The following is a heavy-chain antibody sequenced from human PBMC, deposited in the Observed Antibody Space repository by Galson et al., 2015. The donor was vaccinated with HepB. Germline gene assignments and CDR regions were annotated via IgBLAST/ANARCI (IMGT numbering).Heavy chain of an antibody. CDR2: ISSSSSYT. D-gene: IGHD3-22*01. CDR3: ARARDSSGYYQNDAFDI. CDR1: GFTFSDYY. J-gene: IGHJ3*02. V-gene: IGHV3-11*06. Sequence: SLRLSCAASGFTFSDYYMSWIRQAPGKGLEWVSYISSSSSYTNYADSVKGRFTISRDNAKNSLYLQMNSLRAEDTAVYYCARARDSSGYYQNDAFDIWGQGTMVTVSS.